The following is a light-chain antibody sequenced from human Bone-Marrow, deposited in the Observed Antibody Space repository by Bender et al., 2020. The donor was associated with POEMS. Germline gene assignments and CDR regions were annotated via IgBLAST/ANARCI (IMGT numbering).Light chain of an antibody. CDR1: SSDIGASNY. CDR2: FVT. CDR3: CSYAGSRTWV. J-gene: IGLJ3*02. Sequence: QPALTQPASVSGSAGQSITISCSGSSSDIGASNYVSWYQQHPGKAPKLIIYFVTNRPSGVSDRFSGSKSGNTASLRISGLQAEDEAYYLCCSYAGSRTWVFGGGTKLTVL. V-gene: IGLV2-14*03.